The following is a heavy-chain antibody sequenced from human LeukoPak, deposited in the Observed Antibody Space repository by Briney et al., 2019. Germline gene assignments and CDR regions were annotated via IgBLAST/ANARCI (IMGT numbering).Heavy chain of an antibody. D-gene: IGHD3-10*02. V-gene: IGHV3-23*01. CDR1: GYSISSGYY. CDR3: VKDYYVA. CDR2: IPGSGGIT. J-gene: IGHJ5*02. Sequence: PSETLSLTCAVSGYSISSGYYWGWIRQPPGKGLDWVSTIPGSGGITYYADSVKGRFTISRDNSKNTVYLQMNSLRAEDTAVYYCVKDYYVAWGQGTLVTVSS.